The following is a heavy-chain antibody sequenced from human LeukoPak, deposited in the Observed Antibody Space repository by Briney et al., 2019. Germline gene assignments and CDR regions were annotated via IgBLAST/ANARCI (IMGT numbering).Heavy chain of an antibody. D-gene: IGHD4-17*01. Sequence: GRSLRLSCAASGFTFDDYAMHWVRQAPGKGLEWVSGISWNSGSIGYADSVKGRFTISRDNAKNSLYLQMNSLRAEDMALYYCAKGGRTTVTTSDFDYWGQGTLVTVSS. CDR3: AKGGRTTVTTSDFDY. CDR1: GFTFDDYA. CDR2: ISWNSGSI. V-gene: IGHV3-9*03. J-gene: IGHJ4*02.